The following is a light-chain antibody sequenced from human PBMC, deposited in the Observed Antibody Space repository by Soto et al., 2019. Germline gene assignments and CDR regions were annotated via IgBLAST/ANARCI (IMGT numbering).Light chain of an antibody. CDR1: SSNIGSNT. CDR3: AEGHASLNGYA. V-gene: IGLV1-44*01. J-gene: IGLJ1*01. CDR2: STN. Sequence: QSVLTQPPSASGTPGQRVTISCSGSSSNIGSNTVNWYQQLPGTAPKLLIYSTNQRPSGVPDRFSGTKSDTSASLAVSGLQSEDEGDYYCAEGHASLNGYAFGTGTKVTVL.